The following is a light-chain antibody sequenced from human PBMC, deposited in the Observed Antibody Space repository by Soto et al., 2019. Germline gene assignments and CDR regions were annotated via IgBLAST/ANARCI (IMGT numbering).Light chain of an antibody. J-gene: IGKJ5*01. CDR1: QIVYNGY. CDR2: GAS. V-gene: IGKV3D-20*02. CDR3: QQRDYWQVT. Sequence: ENVLTQSPGTLSLSPGKSATLSCRASQIVYNGYLAWYQQKPGQPPRLLIFGASTRASGVPDRFSGSESGTDFTLTINRLQPEDFAVYYCQQRDYWQVTFGQGTRLEIK.